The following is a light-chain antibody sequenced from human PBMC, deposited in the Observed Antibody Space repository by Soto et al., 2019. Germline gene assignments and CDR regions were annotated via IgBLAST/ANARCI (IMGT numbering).Light chain of an antibody. CDR3: QQYNSYPFT. CDR2: KAS. V-gene: IGKV1-5*03. CDR1: RSVSSW. J-gene: IGKJ3*01. Sequence: DIQMTQSPSTLSASVGDRVTITCRDSRSVSSWLAWYQQKPGKAPKLLIYKASSLESGVPSRFSGSGSGTEFTLTISSLQPDDFATYYCQQYNSYPFTFGPGTKVDIK.